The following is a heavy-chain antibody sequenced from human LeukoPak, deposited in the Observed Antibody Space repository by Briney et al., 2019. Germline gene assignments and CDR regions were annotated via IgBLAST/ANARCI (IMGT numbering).Heavy chain of an antibody. V-gene: IGHV1-8*01. CDR1: GCTFTSYD. Sequence: ASVKVSCKASGCTFTSYDIMWVRQATGQGLEWMGWMSPNGDSTDSPQLFQGRVTMTRNTSISTAYMEVTRLRSDDTAVYFCARRSHTGDFDYWGQGTLVTVSS. CDR2: MSPNGDST. J-gene: IGHJ4*02. CDR3: ARRSHTGDFDY. D-gene: IGHD2-8*02.